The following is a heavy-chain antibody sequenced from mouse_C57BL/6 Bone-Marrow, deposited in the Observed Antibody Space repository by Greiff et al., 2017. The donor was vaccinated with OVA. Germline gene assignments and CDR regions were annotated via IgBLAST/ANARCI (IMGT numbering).Heavy chain of an antibody. D-gene: IGHD1-1*01. CDR3: ARHEEGTITTGYFDY. CDR2: IYPGGGSI. Sequence: QVQLQQSGAELVKPGASVKLSCKASGYTFTGYTIHWVKQRSGQGLEWIGWIYPGGGSIKYKAKFKDKATLTADTSSSTVYMELSRLTSDDSAVYFGARHEEGTITTGYFDYWGQGTTLTVSS. V-gene: IGHV1-62-2*01. CDR1: GYTFTGYT. J-gene: IGHJ2*01.